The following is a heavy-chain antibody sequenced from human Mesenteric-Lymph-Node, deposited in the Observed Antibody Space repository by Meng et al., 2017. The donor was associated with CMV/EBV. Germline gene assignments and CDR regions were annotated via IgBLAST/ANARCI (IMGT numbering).Heavy chain of an antibody. Sequence: FSSYAISLVRRAPGQGLEWMGGIIPIFSTANSAQKFQGRVTITTDESTSTAYMELSSLRSDDTAVYYCAGWAGKGDSGDFWTGPYDYWGQGTLVTVSS. CDR2: IIPIFSTA. J-gene: IGHJ4*02. CDR3: AGWAGKGDSGDFWTGPYDY. CDR1: FSSYA. V-gene: IGHV1-69*05. D-gene: IGHD3/OR15-3a*01.